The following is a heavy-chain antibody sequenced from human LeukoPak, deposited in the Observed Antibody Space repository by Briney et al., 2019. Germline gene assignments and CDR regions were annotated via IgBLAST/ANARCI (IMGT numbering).Heavy chain of an antibody. CDR1: GFTFRSYA. CDR3: ARVWLRDYMDV. Sequence: RGSLRLSCAVSGFTFRSYAMNWVRQAPGKGLEWVAAITADGGSTHYTTSVKGRFIISRDTPKNTLSLQMNNLRAEDTAVYFCARVWLRDYMDVWGEGTTVSVSS. D-gene: IGHD5-12*01. V-gene: IGHV3-23*01. CDR2: ITADGGST. J-gene: IGHJ6*03.